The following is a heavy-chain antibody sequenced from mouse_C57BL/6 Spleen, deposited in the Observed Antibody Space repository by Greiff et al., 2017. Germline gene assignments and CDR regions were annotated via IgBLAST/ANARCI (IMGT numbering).Heavy chain of an antibody. Sequence: EVMLVESGGGLVKPGGSLKLSCAASGFTFSSYTMSWVRQTPEKRLEWVATISGGGGNTYYPDSVKGRFTISRDNAKNTLYLQMSSLTSEDTALYYCARHGDYDYGVNFDYWGQGTTLTVSS. J-gene: IGHJ2*01. CDR1: GFTFSSYT. D-gene: IGHD2-4*01. CDR2: ISGGGGNT. CDR3: ARHGDYDYGVNFDY. V-gene: IGHV5-9*01.